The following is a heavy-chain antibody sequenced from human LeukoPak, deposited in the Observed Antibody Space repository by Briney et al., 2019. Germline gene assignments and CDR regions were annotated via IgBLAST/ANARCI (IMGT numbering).Heavy chain of an antibody. CDR2: ISGSGGST. CDR3: AKVLMTTVTYYYYYGMDV. Sequence: PGGALRLSRAASGFTFSSYAMSWVRQAPGKGLEWVSAISGSGGSTYYADSVKGRFTISRDNSKNTLYLQMNSLRAEDTAVYYCAKVLMTTVTYYYYYGMDVWGQGTTVTVSS. CDR1: GFTFSSYA. D-gene: IGHD4-17*01. V-gene: IGHV3-23*01. J-gene: IGHJ6*02.